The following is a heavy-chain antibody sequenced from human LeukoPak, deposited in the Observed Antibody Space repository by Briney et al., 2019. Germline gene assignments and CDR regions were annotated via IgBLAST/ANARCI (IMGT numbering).Heavy chain of an antibody. Sequence: ASVKVSCKASGYTFTSYAMHWVRQAPGQRLEWMGWINAGNGNTKYSQKFQGRVTITRDTSASTAYMELSSLRSEDTAVYYCARDRGHDSSLTWFDPWGQGTLVTVSS. D-gene: IGHD3-22*01. CDR3: ARDRGHDSSLTWFDP. CDR1: GYTFTSYA. J-gene: IGHJ5*02. V-gene: IGHV1-3*01. CDR2: INAGNGNT.